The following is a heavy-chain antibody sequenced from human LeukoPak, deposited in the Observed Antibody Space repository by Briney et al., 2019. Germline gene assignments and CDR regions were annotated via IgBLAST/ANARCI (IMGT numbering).Heavy chain of an antibody. V-gene: IGHV1-69*02. CDR3: ARALYDSSAYTNWFDP. Sequence: GSSVKVSCKASGGTFSSYSIGWVRQAPGQGLEWLGRSIPILGIANYAQKFQGRVTITADKSTSTAYMELSSLRSEDTAVYYCARALYDSSAYTNWFDPWGQGTLVTVSS. J-gene: IGHJ5*02. CDR2: SIPILGIA. D-gene: IGHD3-22*01. CDR1: GGTFSSYS.